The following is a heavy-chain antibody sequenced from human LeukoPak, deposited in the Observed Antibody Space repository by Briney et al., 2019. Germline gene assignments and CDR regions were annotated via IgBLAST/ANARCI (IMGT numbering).Heavy chain of an antibody. CDR2: MNPNSGDT. J-gene: IGHJ4*02. CDR3: ARGELLRSGFDY. Sequence: ASVKVSCKASGYTFTGYYIHWVRQAPGQGLEWMGWMNPNSGDTNFAQKFQGRVTMTGDTSISTAYMELNSLRSDDTAVYCCARGELLRSGFDYWGQGTLVTVSS. V-gene: IGHV1-2*02. D-gene: IGHD1-26*01. CDR1: GYTFTGYY.